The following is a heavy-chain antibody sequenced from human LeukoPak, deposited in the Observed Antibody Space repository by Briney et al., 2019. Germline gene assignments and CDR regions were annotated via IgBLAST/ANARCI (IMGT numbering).Heavy chain of an antibody. CDR2: IKQDGSEK. V-gene: IGHV3-7*01. Sequence: PGGSLRLSCAASGFTFSGNWMTSVRQAPGKGLEWVANIKQDGSEKYYVDSVKGRFTISRDNAKNSLYLQMNSLRAEDTAVYYCARGGNRGFVDYWGQGTLVTVSS. CDR3: ARGGNRGFVDY. J-gene: IGHJ4*02. D-gene: IGHD4-23*01. CDR1: GFTFSGNW.